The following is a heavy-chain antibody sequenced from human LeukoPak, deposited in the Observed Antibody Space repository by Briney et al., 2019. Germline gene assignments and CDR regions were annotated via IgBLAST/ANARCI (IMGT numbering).Heavy chain of an antibody. CDR3: AKDSGYDFWTPAFDI. CDR2: LKEDVSAR. V-gene: IGHV3-7*03. Sequence: GGSLRLSCAASGFTFSSYWMSWVRQAPGKGLEWVASLKEDVSARNLVDSVKGRFTISRDNAKNSLYLQMNSLRAEDMALYYCAKDSGYDFWTPAFDIWGQGTMVTVSS. J-gene: IGHJ3*02. D-gene: IGHD3-3*01. CDR1: GFTFSSYW.